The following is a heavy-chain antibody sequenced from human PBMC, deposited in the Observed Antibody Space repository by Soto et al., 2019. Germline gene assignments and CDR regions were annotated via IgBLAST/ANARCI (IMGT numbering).Heavy chain of an antibody. Sequence: QLQLQESGSGLVKPSQTLSLTCAVSGDSISSGGYSWNWIRQPPGKGLEWIGYIYHSGGTDYNPSLKSLVTITVDSSNHQFSLKLSSVTAADTAVYYCARDSRSGYYLDYWGQGTLVTVSS. D-gene: IGHD3-22*01. CDR1: GDSISSGGYS. V-gene: IGHV4-30-2*01. J-gene: IGHJ4*02. CDR2: IYHSGGT. CDR3: ARDSRSGYYLDY.